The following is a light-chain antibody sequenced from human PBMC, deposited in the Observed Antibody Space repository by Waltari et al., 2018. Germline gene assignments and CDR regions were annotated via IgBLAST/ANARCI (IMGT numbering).Light chain of an antibody. J-gene: IGLJ3*02. CDR1: SPNIRNNT. CDR3: AAWDDSLNGWV. CDR2: YDV. Sequence: QSVLTQPPSVSEAPRQRVTIACSGSSPNIRNNTVNWYQQLPGKAPNLLIYYDVLLPAGVSDRFAGSKSGTSASLAISGLQSEDEADYYCAAWDDSLNGWVFGGGTRLTVL. V-gene: IGLV1-36*01.